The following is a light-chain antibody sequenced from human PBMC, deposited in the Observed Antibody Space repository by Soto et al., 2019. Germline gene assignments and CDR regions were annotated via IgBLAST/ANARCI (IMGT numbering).Light chain of an antibody. CDR1: QSISTY. J-gene: IGKJ5*01. CDR3: QQSYSTPIT. Sequence: DIQMTQSPSSLSASVGDRGTISCRASQSISTYLNWYQQKQGKAPELXIYAASSLQTKVPSRFSGSGSGTDFTLTISSLQPEDFATYFCQQSYSTPITFGQGTRLEIK. V-gene: IGKV1-39*01. CDR2: AAS.